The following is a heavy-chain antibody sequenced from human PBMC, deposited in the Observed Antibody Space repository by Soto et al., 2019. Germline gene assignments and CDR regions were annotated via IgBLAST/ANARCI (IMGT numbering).Heavy chain of an antibody. CDR2: IYYSGST. J-gene: IGHJ4*02. CDR3: PRDHWRIGAFDY. Sequence: QVQLHESGPALVKPSQTLSLTCTVSGGSISSGDYYWSWIRQPPGKGLEWIGYIYYSGSTYYNPSLKSRVTISVDTSKNQFSLKLSSVTAADTAVYYCPRDHWRIGAFDYWGQGTLVTVSS. D-gene: IGHD5-12*01. CDR1: GGSISSGDYY. V-gene: IGHV4-30-4*01.